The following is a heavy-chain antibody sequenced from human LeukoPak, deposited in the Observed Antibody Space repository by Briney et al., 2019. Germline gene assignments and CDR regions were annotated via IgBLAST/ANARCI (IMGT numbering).Heavy chain of an antibody. D-gene: IGHD2-2*01. CDR2: IIPIFGTA. CDR3: ARETPYQLLSYYYYYGMDV. Sequence: ASVKVSCKASGGTFSSYAISWVRQAPGQGLEWMGGIIPIFGTANYAQKFQGRVTITADESTSTAYMELSSLRSEDTAVYYCARETPYQLLSYYYYYGMDVWGQGTTVTVSS. CDR1: GGTFSSYA. J-gene: IGHJ6*02. V-gene: IGHV1-69*13.